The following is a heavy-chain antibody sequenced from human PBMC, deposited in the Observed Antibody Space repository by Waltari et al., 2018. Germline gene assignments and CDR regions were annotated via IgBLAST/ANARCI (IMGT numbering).Heavy chain of an antibody. CDR3: ARGYDSSGSLHSWYFDL. CDR2: IYYSGST. CDR1: GGSISSYY. D-gene: IGHD3-22*01. J-gene: IGHJ2*01. V-gene: IGHV4-59*01. Sequence: QVQLQESGPGLVKPSETLSLTCTVSGGSISSYYWSWIRQPPGKGLEWIGYIYYSGSTNYNPSLKSRVTISVDTSKNQFTLKLGSVTAADTAVYYCARGYDSSGSLHSWYFDLWGRGTLVTVSS.